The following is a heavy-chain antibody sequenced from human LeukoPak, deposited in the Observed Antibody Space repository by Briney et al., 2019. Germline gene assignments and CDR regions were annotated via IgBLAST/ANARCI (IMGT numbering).Heavy chain of an antibody. D-gene: IGHD6-19*01. Sequence: SQTHSLICAISGDSVSTISAAWNWIRQSPSRGLEWQGRTYYRSKWYYDYALSVKSRITINPDTSKNQFSLHLNSVTPEDTAVYYCAREYSSAYDYWGQGTLVTVSS. CDR1: GDSVSTISAA. V-gene: IGHV6-1*01. CDR3: AREYSSAYDY. J-gene: IGHJ4*02. CDR2: TYYRSKWYY.